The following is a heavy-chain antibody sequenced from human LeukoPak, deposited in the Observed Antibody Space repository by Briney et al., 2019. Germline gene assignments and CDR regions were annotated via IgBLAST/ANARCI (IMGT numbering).Heavy chain of an antibody. J-gene: IGHJ4*02. CDR2: IYYSGST. CDR1: GGSISSYY. V-gene: IGHV4-59*01. Sequence: SETLSPTCTVSGGSISSYYWSRIRQPPGKGLEWIGYIYYSGSTNYNPSLKSRVTISVDTSKNQFSLKLSSVTAADTAVYYCARQQLGFDYWGQGTLVTVSS. CDR3: ARQQLGFDY. D-gene: IGHD6-13*01.